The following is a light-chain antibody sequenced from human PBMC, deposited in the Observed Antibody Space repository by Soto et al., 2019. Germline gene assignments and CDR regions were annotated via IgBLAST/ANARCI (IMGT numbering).Light chain of an antibody. V-gene: IGKV3-20*01. J-gene: IGKJ4*02. CDR3: NQYEFSIT. CDR2: GAS. CDR1: QSVCGSS. Sequence: EIVLPQSPGPLSLSPGEGATLSCSASQSVCGSSLTWYQKKRGQAPRLLIYGASTRATGIPDRFSGSGTGTDITHTISGQEPEDVAVYYCNQYEFSITVGGGIKVEIK.